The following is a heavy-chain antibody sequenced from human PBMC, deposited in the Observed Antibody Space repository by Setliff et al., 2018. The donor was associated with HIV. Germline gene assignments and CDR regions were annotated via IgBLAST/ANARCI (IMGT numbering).Heavy chain of an antibody. CDR3: AMIVVGTTTHFDY. V-gene: IGHV3-9*01. CDR2: ISWNGGSK. Sequence: LRLSCAASGFTFGDYAFHWVRQVPGKGLEWVSGISWNGGSKAYADSVKGRFSISRDNANNSLYLLMNSLRPEDTALYYCAMIVVGTTTHFDYWGQGTLVTVSS. J-gene: IGHJ4*02. D-gene: IGHD3-22*01. CDR1: GFTFGDYA.